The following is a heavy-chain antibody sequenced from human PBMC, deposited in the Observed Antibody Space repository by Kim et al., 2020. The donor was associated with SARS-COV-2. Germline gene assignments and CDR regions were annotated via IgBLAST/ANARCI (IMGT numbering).Heavy chain of an antibody. J-gene: IGHJ5*01. CDR2: ISSSSAYK. D-gene: IGHD2-2*01. V-gene: IGHV3-21*01. CDR3: ARGRERCNSMNCHPGWF. CDR1: GVTFSSYS. Sequence: GGSLRLSCAASGVTFSSYSMNWVRQAPGKGLEWVALISSSSAYKYYGDSMKGRFTISRDNAQKSVYLQMNSLRADDTAVYYCARGRERCNSMNCHPGWF.